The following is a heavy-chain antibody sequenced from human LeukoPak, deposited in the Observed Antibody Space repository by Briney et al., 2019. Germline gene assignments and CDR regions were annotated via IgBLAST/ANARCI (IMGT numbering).Heavy chain of an antibody. CDR2: ISGSGGST. D-gene: IGHD5-18*01. CDR1: GFTFRSYS. CDR3: AKDGYSYGYSPPYYFDY. V-gene: IGHV3-23*01. J-gene: IGHJ4*02. Sequence: GGSLRLSCPASGFTFRSYSMNGVRQAPGKGLEWVSAISGSGGSTYYADSVKGRFTISRDNSKNTLYLQMNSLRAEDTAVYYCAKDGYSYGYSPPYYFDYWGQGTLVTVSS.